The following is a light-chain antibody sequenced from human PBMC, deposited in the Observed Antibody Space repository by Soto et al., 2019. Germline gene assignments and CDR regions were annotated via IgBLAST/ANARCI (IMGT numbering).Light chain of an antibody. Sequence: QSVLTQPPSVSGAPGQRVTISCTGSSSNIGAGYDVHWYQRLPGTAPKLLIYGNSNRPSGVPDRFSGSKSGTSASLAITGFRAEDEADYYCQSYDSSLSGWVFGGGTKLTVL. V-gene: IGLV1-40*01. CDR2: GNS. J-gene: IGLJ3*02. CDR1: SSNIGAGYD. CDR3: QSYDSSLSGWV.